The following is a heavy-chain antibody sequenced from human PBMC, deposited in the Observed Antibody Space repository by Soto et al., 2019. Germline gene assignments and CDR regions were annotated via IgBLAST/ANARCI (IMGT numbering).Heavy chain of an antibody. V-gene: IGHV4-31*03. CDR3: ARASSSSSAADY. CDR2: IYDTESA. CDR1: GESISSGGYY. Sequence: QVQLQESDPGLVKPSQTLSLTCSVSGESISSGGYYWSWIRHLPGKGLEWIGYIYDTESAYYNPSLKSRVSISMDTSENHFAMRLTSVTAADSAVYYCARASSSSSAADYWGQGLQVTVSS. J-gene: IGHJ4*02. D-gene: IGHD6-6*01.